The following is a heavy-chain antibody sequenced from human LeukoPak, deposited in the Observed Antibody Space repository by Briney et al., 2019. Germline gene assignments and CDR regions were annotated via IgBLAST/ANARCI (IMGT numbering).Heavy chain of an antibody. D-gene: IGHD3-9*01. CDR1: GFTFSSYA. CDR2: ISSDSVYI. Sequence: GGSLRLSCAASGFTFSSYAMSWVRQAPGKGLEWVSAISSDSVYIYYADSMEGRFTISRDNAKNSLYLQMNSLRAEDTAMYYCATLYDILTGYHGRPYYFDYWGQGTLVTVSS. CDR3: ATLYDILTGYHGRPYYFDY. V-gene: IGHV3-21*04. J-gene: IGHJ4*02.